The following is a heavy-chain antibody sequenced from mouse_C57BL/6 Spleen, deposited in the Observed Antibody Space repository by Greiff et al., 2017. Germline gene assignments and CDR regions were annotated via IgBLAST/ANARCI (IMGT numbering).Heavy chain of an antibody. D-gene: IGHD1-1*01. Sequence: EVQLQQSVAELVRPGASVKLSCTASGFNIKNTYMHWVKQRPEQGLEWIGRIDPANGNTKYAPKFQGKATITADPSSNTAYLQLSSLTSEDTAIYYCARGGFITPVVAPDYFDYWGQGTTLTVSS. CDR2: IDPANGNT. V-gene: IGHV14-3*01. J-gene: IGHJ2*01. CDR1: GFNIKNTY. CDR3: ARGGFITPVVAPDYFDY.